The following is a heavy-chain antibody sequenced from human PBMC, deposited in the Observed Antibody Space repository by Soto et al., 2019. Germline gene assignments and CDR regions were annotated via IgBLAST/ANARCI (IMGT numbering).Heavy chain of an antibody. CDR3: ASGGGLRHYYYYGMDV. D-gene: IGHD5-12*01. V-gene: IGHV1-2*02. Sequence: QVQLVQSGAEVKKPGASVKVSCKASGYTFTGYYMHWVRQAPGQGLEWMGWINPNSGGTNYAQKVQGRVTMTRDTSISTAYMELSRLRSDDTAVYYCASGGGLRHYYYYGMDVWGQGTTVTVSS. CDR1: GYTFTGYY. CDR2: INPNSGGT. J-gene: IGHJ6*02.